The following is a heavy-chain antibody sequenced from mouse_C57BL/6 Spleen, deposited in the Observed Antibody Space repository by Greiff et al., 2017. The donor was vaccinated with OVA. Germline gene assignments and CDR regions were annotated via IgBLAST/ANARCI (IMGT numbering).Heavy chain of an antibody. Sequence: QVQLQQPGAELVKPGASVKMSCKASGYTFTSYWITWVKQRPGQGLEWIGDIYPGSGSTNYNEKFKSKATLTVDTSSSTAYMQLSSLTSEDSAVYYCARERDYSYYFDYWGQGTTLTVSS. CDR2: IYPGSGST. J-gene: IGHJ2*01. CDR3: ARERDYSYYFDY. D-gene: IGHD2-13*01. CDR1: GYTFTSYW. V-gene: IGHV1-55*01.